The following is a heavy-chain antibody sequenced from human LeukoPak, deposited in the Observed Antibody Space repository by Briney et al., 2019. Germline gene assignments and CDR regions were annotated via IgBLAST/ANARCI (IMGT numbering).Heavy chain of an antibody. CDR3: ARNYDILTGYRLSYLDY. CDR2: INPNSGGT. J-gene: IGHJ4*02. Sequence: ASVKVSCKASGYTFTGYYMHWVRQAPGQGLEWMGWINPNSGGTNYAQKFQGRVTMTRDTSISTAYMELSRLRSDDTAVYYCARNYDILTGYRLSYLDYWGQGTLVTVSS. D-gene: IGHD3-9*01. V-gene: IGHV1-2*02. CDR1: GYTFTGYY.